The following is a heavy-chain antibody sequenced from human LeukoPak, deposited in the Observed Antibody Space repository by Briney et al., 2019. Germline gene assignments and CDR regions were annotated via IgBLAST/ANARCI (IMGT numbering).Heavy chain of an antibody. J-gene: IGHJ5*02. CDR2: IYSTGTH. D-gene: IGHD3-22*01. CDR1: GGSISGYY. CDR3: ARRGYYYDSSGNNWFDP. Sequence: PSETLSLTCTVSGGSISGYYWSWIRQSAGKGLEWIGRIYSTGTHDYNPSHKSRVTMSVDTSKSQFSLKLSSVTAADTAVYYCARRGYYYDSSGNNWFDPWGQGTLVTVSS. V-gene: IGHV4-4*07.